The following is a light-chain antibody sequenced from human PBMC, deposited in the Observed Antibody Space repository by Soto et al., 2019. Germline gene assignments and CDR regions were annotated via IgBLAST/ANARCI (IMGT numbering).Light chain of an antibody. V-gene: IGLV1-40*01. CDR2: GNS. CDR1: SSNIGAGYD. CDR3: HSYDSSLSGSV. Sequence: QPVLTQPPSVSGAPGQRVTISCTGTSSNIGAGYDVHWYQHLPGTAPKLLTYGNSNRPSGVPDRFSGSKSGTSASLAITGLRAEDEADYYCHSYDSSLSGSVFGGGTKLTVL. J-gene: IGLJ3*02.